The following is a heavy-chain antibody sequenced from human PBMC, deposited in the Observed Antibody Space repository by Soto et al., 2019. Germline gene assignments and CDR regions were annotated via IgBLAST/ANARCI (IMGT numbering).Heavy chain of an antibody. CDR2: TYYRSKWYN. CDR1: GDSVSSNSSA. Sequence: SQALSITCAISGDSVSSNSSAWNWIRHSPSRGLDLLERTYYRSKWYNDYAVSVKSRITINPDTSKNQFSLQLNSVTPEDTAVYYCARAAVYSSGWYGLPNPSYYYYGMDVWGQGTTVTGSS. CDR3: ARAAVYSSGWYGLPNPSYYYYGMDV. D-gene: IGHD6-19*01. V-gene: IGHV6-1*01. J-gene: IGHJ6*02.